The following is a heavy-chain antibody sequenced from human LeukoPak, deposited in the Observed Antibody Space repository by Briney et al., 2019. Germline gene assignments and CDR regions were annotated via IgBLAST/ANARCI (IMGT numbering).Heavy chain of an antibody. J-gene: IGHJ6*03. CDR1: GGTFSSYA. Sequence: GASVKVSCKASGGTFSSYAISWVRQAPGQGLEWMGGIIPIFGTANYAQKFQGRVTITTDESTSTAYMELSSLRSEDTAVYYCARAGTVVTPRHYYYYMDVWGKGTTVTVSS. CDR3: ARAGTVVTPRHYYYYMDV. CDR2: IIPIFGTA. V-gene: IGHV1-69*05. D-gene: IGHD4-23*01.